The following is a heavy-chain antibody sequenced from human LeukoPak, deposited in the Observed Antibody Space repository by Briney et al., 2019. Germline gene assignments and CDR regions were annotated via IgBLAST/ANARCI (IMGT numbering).Heavy chain of an antibody. CDR2: IYTGGLT. CDR3: ARAGFCTDGVCRGFDY. Sequence: GGSLRLSCAASGFTVSSNYMSWVRQAPGKGLEWVSIIYTGGLTCYADSVKGRFTISRDNSKNALYLQMNSLRAEDTAVYYCARAGFCTDGVCRGFDYWGQGTLVTVTS. CDR1: GFTVSSNY. J-gene: IGHJ4*02. V-gene: IGHV3-53*01. D-gene: IGHD2-8*01.